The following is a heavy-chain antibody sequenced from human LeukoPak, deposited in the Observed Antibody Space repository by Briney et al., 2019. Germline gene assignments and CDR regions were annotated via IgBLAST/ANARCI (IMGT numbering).Heavy chain of an antibody. D-gene: IGHD3-9*01. V-gene: IGHV3-21*01. CDR3: ASENYDILTGSDY. Sequence: GGSLRLSCAASGFTFSSYSMNWVRQAPGKGLEWVSSISSSSSYIYYADSVKGRFTISRDNAKNSLYLQMNSLRAEDTAVYYCASENYDILTGSDYWGQGTLVTVSS. CDR1: GFTFSSYS. CDR2: ISSSSSYI. J-gene: IGHJ4*02.